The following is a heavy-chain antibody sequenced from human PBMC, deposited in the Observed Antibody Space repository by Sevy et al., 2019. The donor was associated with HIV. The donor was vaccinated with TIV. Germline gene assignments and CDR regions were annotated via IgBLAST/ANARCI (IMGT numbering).Heavy chain of an antibody. CDR1: EFTFSHHN. CDR2: ISKSGSTT. V-gene: IGHV3-48*02. CDR3: AREENRELGTIPLDS. Sequence: GGSLRLSCAASEFTFSHHNTNWVRQAPGKGLEWISYISKSGSTTYFADSVRGRFTISRDNAKNSLFLEMHSLTDEDTAVYYCAREENRELGTIPLDSWGRGIQVTVSS. D-gene: IGHD7-27*01. J-gene: IGHJ4*02.